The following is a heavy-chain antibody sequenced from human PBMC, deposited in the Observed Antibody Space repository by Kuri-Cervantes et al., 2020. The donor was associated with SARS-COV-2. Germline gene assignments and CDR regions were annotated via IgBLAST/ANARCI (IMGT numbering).Heavy chain of an antibody. CDR1: GYTFNIHD. D-gene: IGHD2-8*01. CDR2: MNPASGNT. CDR3: ARVRDIVLMVYAIRGWFDP. V-gene: IGHV1-8*01. Sequence: ASVKVSCKASGYTFNIHDINWVRQATGQGLEWMGWMNPASGNTGYAQKFQGRVTMISNTSITTAYMELSSLTSEDTAVYYCARVRDIVLMVYAIRGWFDPWGQGTLVTVSS. J-gene: IGHJ5*02.